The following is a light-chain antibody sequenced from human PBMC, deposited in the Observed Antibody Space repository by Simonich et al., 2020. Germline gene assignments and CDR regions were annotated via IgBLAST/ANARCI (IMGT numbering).Light chain of an antibody. V-gene: IGLV4-69*01. J-gene: IGLJ3*02. CDR2: LNSDGSH. Sequence: QLVLTQSHSASASLGASVKLTCTLSSGHSSYAIAWHQPQPEKGPRYLMKLNSDGSHSKGDGIPDRFSGSSSGAERYLTISSLQSEDEADYYCQTWGTGIVFGGGTKLTVL. CDR3: QTWGTGIV. CDR1: SGHSSYA.